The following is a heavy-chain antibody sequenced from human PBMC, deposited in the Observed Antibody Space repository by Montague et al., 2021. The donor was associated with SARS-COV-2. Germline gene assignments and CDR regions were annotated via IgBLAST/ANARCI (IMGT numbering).Heavy chain of an antibody. CDR2: IYYSGST. CDR3: ARVPREYDFWSGFSDAFDF. V-gene: IGHV4-59*01. D-gene: IGHD3-3*01. J-gene: IGHJ3*01. Sequence: SETLSLTCTVSGGSISSYYWSWIRQPPGKGLEWIGYIYYSGSTNYNPSLKSRVTISVDTSKNQFSLKLSSVTAADTAVYYCARVPREYDFWSGFSDAFDFWGQGTMVTVSS. CDR1: GGSISSYY.